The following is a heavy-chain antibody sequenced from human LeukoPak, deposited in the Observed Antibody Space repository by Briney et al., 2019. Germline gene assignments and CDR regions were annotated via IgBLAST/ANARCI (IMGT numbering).Heavy chain of an antibody. CDR3: ARSVLRYFDWLLYYYYYMDV. D-gene: IGHD3-9*01. CDR1: GYTFTSYG. V-gene: IGHV1-18*01. Sequence: ASVKVSCKASGYTFTSYGISWVRQAPGQGLEWMGWISAYNGNTNYAQKLQGRVTMTTDTSTSTAYMELRSLRSDDTAVYYCARSVLRYFDWLLYYYYYMDVWGKGTTVTVSS. J-gene: IGHJ6*03. CDR2: ISAYNGNT.